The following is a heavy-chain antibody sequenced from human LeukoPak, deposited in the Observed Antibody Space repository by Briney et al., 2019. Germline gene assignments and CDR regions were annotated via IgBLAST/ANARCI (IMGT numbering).Heavy chain of an antibody. CDR1: GGFHNNYY. CDR3: ARHAPGYYDN. V-gene: IGHV4-59*08. CDR2: IYYCGST. Sequence: SETLSLTCTVSGGFHNNYYWSGIRQPPGKGLECIGYIYYCGSTSYNRSLKSRVNISVDTFKNQFSLKLSSVTDADTAVYYCARHAPGYYDNWGQGTLVTVSS. J-gene: IGHJ4*02.